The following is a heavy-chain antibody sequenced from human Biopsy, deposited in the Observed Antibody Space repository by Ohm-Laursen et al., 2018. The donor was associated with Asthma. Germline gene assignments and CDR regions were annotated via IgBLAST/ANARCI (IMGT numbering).Heavy chain of an antibody. CDR2: MSFDGRQT. D-gene: IGHD3-3*01. J-gene: IGHJ3*02. CDR3: AKERYYDFWSGYPI. CDR1: GSSFNSYG. V-gene: IGHV3-30*18. Sequence: SLRLSCAASGSSFNSYGMHWVRQAPGKGLEWLAVMSFDGRQTYYADSVKGRFTISRDNSKNTLYLQMNSLRAEDTAVYYCAKERYYDFWSGYPIWGQGTMVTVSS.